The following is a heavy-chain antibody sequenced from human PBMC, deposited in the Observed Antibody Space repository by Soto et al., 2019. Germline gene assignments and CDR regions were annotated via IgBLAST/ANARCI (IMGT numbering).Heavy chain of an antibody. D-gene: IGHD1-1*01. CDR3: QAYNWNDGRVY. J-gene: IGHJ4*02. CDR1: GFTFSSYE. CDR2: ISSNGGST. Sequence: PGGSLRLSCAASGFTFSSYEMNWVRQAPGKGLEYVSAISSNGGSTYYADSVKGRFTISRDNSKNTLYLQMSSLRAEDTAVYYCQAYNWNDGRVYWGQGTLVTVSS. V-gene: IGHV3-64D*06.